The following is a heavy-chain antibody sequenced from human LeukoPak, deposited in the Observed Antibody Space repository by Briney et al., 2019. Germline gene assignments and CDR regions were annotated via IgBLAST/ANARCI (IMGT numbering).Heavy chain of an antibody. CDR3: ARSTLRFLEWDESYYYMDV. Sequence: GGSLRLSCAASGFTFSSYWMSWVRQAPGKGLEWVANIKQDGSEKYYVDSVKGRFTISRDNAKNSLYLKMNSLRAEDTAVYYCARSTLRFLEWDESYYYMDVWGKGTTVTVSS. V-gene: IGHV3-7*01. CDR1: GFTFSSYW. CDR2: IKQDGSEK. D-gene: IGHD3-3*01. J-gene: IGHJ6*03.